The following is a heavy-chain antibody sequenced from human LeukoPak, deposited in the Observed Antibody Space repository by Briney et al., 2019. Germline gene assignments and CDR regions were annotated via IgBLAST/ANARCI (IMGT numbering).Heavy chain of an antibody. J-gene: IGHJ4*02. CDR1: GGSISSGDYY. CDR3: ARITYYYGSGSRALDY. D-gene: IGHD3-10*01. Sequence: KTSQTLSLTCTVSGGSISSGDYYWSWIRQPPGKGLEWIGYIYYSGGTYYNPSFKSRVTISVDTSKNPFSLKLSSVTAADTAVYYCARITYYYGSGSRALDYWGQGTLVTVSS. V-gene: IGHV4-30-4*01. CDR2: IYYSGGT.